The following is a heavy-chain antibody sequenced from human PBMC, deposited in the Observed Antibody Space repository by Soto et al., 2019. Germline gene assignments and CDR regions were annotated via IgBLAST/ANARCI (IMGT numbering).Heavy chain of an antibody. CDR1: GGSIRSPNFS. V-gene: IGHV4-31*03. D-gene: IGHD3-10*01. Sequence: SETLSLTCTVIGGSIRSPNFSWSWIRQHPGKGPEWIGNIYYNGTTTYSPSLESRLTISLDPSKNQFSLTLKSVTAADTAVYYCTRHNYGSGITYFDYWGLGTLVTVSS. CDR3: TRHNYGSGITYFDY. J-gene: IGHJ4*02. CDR2: IYYNGTT.